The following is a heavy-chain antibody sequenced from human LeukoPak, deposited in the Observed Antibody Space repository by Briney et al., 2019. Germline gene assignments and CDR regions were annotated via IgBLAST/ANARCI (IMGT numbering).Heavy chain of an antibody. D-gene: IGHD2-2*01. Sequence: GASVKVSCKASGYTFTSYGISWVRQAPGQGLEWMGWISAYNGNTNYAQKLQGRVTMTTDTSTSTAYMELRSLRSDDTAVCYCARDLIRRVGYQLLINWFDPWGQGTLVTVSS. CDR1: GYTFTSYG. J-gene: IGHJ5*02. CDR3: ARDLIRRVGYQLLINWFDP. CDR2: ISAYNGNT. V-gene: IGHV1-18*01.